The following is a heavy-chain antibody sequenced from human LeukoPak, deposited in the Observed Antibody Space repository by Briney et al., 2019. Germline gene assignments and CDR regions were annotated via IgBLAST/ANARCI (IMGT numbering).Heavy chain of an antibody. CDR3: AKYYVVGGTANAFDI. J-gene: IGHJ3*02. CDR2: INDRGTGT. D-gene: IGHD2-21*01. Sequence: GGSLRLSCAASGFTFSKYAMSWVRQAPGKGLEWVSTINDRGTGTYYADSVKGRFTISRDNSKNTLSLQMNSLRAEDTAVYYCAKYYVVGGTANAFDIWGQGTLVTVSS. CDR1: GFTFSKYA. V-gene: IGHV3-23*01.